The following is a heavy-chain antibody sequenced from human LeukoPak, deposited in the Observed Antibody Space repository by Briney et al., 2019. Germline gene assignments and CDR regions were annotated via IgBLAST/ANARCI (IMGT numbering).Heavy chain of an antibody. CDR3: ARCKGGYSYGHIYYYYYYMDV. CDR1: GGSFSGYY. Sequence: SETLSLTCAVYGGSFSGYYWSWIRQPPGKGLEWIGETNHSGSTNYNPSLKSRVTISVDTSKNQFSLKLSSVTAADTAVYYCARCKGGYSYGHIYYYYYYMDVWGKGTTVTVSS. CDR2: TNHSGST. J-gene: IGHJ6*03. D-gene: IGHD5-18*01. V-gene: IGHV4-34*01.